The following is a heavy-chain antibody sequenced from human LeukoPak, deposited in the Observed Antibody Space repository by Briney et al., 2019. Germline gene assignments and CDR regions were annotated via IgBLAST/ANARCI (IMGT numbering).Heavy chain of an antibody. V-gene: IGHV3-7*01. Sequence: GGSLRLSCAASGFSFSSYWVRWVRQAPGKGLEWVANIKEDGSGKTYVDSVRGRFTASIDNAKTSVYLQMSSLRAEDTALYYRVSTRGPWGQGTLVTVSS. CDR3: VSTRGP. J-gene: IGHJ5*02. CDR1: GFSFSSYW. D-gene: IGHD1-1*01. CDR2: IKEDGSGK.